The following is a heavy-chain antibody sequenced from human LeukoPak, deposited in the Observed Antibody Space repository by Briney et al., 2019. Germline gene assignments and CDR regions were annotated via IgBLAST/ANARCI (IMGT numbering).Heavy chain of an antibody. Sequence: SQTLSLTCTVSGGSISSGGYYWSWIRQHPGKGLEWIGYIYYSGGTYYNPSLKSRVIISVDTSKSQFSLKLSSVTAADTAVYYCARGYSSSWYYFDYWGQGTLVTVSS. D-gene: IGHD6-13*01. V-gene: IGHV4-31*03. CDR3: ARGYSSSWYYFDY. CDR1: GGSISSGGYY. CDR2: IYYSGGT. J-gene: IGHJ4*02.